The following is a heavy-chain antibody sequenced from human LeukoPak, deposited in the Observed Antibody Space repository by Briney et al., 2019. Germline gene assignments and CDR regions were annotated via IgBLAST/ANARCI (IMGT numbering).Heavy chain of an antibody. CDR1: GGTFSSYA. CDR3: ASYLGFGELLSRYYYYYMDV. CDR2: IIPIFGTA. V-gene: IGHV1-69*05. D-gene: IGHD3-10*01. J-gene: IGHJ6*03. Sequence: ASVKVSCKASGGTFSSYAISWVRQAPGQGLEWMGGIIPIFGTANYALKFQGRVTITTDESTSTAYMELSSLRSEDTAVYYCASYLGFGELLSRYYYYYMDVWGKGTTVTVSS.